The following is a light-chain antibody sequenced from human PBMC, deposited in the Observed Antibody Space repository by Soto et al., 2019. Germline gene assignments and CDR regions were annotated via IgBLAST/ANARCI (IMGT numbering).Light chain of an antibody. CDR2: DAS. J-gene: IGKJ5*01. CDR3: QQYNSYSIT. Sequence: DIQMTQSPSSLSASVGDRVTITCRAGQNIRNWLAWYQQKPGKAPKLLIYDASSLESGVPSRFSGSESGTEFALTISSLQPDDFATYYCQQYNSYSITFGQGTRLEIK. CDR1: QNIRNW. V-gene: IGKV1-5*01.